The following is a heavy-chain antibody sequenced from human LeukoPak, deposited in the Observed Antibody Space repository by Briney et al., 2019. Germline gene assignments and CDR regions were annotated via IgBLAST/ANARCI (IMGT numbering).Heavy chain of an antibody. D-gene: IGHD3-10*01. CDR1: GFTFSSYN. CDR3: ARLEYYYVSGNYYKLFDY. J-gene: IGHJ4*02. CDR2: ISSSGSTI. Sequence: TGGSLTLSCAASGFTFSSYNMNWVRQAPGEGLEWVPDISSSGSTIYFADSVKGRFTISRDNAKNPLYLQMNSLRDEDTAVYYCARLEYYYVSGNYYKLFDYWGQGTLVTVCS. V-gene: IGHV3-48*02.